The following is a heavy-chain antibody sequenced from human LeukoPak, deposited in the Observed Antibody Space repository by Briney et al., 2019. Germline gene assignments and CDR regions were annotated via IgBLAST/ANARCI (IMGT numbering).Heavy chain of an antibody. Sequence: GGSLRLSCAASGFTFSGYSMNWVRQAPGKGLEWVSSISSSSSYIYYADSVKGRFTISRDNAKNSLYLQMNSLRAEDTAVYYCARALYDSSGFDYWGQGTLVTVSS. V-gene: IGHV3-21*01. J-gene: IGHJ4*02. CDR2: ISSSSSYI. D-gene: IGHD3-22*01. CDR3: ARALYDSSGFDY. CDR1: GFTFSGYS.